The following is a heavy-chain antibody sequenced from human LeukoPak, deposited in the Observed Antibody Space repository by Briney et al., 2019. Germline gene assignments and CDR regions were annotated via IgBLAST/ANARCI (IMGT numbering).Heavy chain of an antibody. Sequence: QPGGSLRLSCAASGFTFSSYGMHWVRQAPGKGLEWVAVISYDGSNKYYADSVKGRFTISRDNSKNTLYLQMNSLRAEDTAVYYCANEPFRLRGAFDIWGKGATVTISS. CDR1: GFTFSSYG. CDR2: ISYDGSNK. J-gene: IGHJ6*04. D-gene: IGHD4-17*01. CDR3: ANEPFRLRGAFDI. V-gene: IGHV3-30*18.